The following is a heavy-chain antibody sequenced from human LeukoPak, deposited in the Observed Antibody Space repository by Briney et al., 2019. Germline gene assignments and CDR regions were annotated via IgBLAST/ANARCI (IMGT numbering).Heavy chain of an antibody. Sequence: SGGSLRLSCVASGYTFSDYYMSWIRQAPGKGLEWVSYISNSGTTVYYADSVKGRFTISRDNSKNTLYLQMNSLRAEDTAVYYCAKVANINSLFDIWGQGTMVTVSS. CDR3: AKVANINSLFDI. J-gene: IGHJ3*02. V-gene: IGHV3-11*01. D-gene: IGHD2-21*01. CDR1: GYTFSDYY. CDR2: ISNSGTTV.